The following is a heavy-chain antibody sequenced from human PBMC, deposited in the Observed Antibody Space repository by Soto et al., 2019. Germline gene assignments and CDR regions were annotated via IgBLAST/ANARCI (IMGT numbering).Heavy chain of an antibody. CDR1: GGSFSGYY. J-gene: IGHJ3*02. CDR3: AREVRGPSPRDACDN. CDR2: INHSGST. V-gene: IGHV4-34*01. Sequence: QVQLQQWGAGLLKPSETLSLTCAVYGGSFSGYYWSWIRQPPGKGLEWIGEINHSGSTNYNPSPKSRVTIAVDTSKHHFSLKLSSATAADTAVYYCAREVRGPSPRDACDNWGQGTMVTVSS. D-gene: IGHD5-12*01.